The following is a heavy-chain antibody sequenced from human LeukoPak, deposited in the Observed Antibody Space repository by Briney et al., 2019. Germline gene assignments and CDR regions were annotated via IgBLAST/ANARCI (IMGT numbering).Heavy chain of an antibody. CDR3: ARDAVVATDY. V-gene: IGHV3-21*01. CDR1: GFTFSSYS. D-gene: IGHD2-15*01. J-gene: IGHJ4*02. CDR2: ISSSSSYI. Sequence: GGSLRLSCAASGFTFSSYSMNWVRQAPGKGLKWVLSISSSSSYIYYADSVKGRFTISRDNAKNSLYLQMNSLRAEDTAVYYCARDAVVATDYWGQGTLVTVSS.